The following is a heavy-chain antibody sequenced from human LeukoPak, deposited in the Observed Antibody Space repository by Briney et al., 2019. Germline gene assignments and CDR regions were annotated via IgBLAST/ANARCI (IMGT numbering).Heavy chain of an antibody. CDR2: IYYSVGT. D-gene: IGHD5-12*01. CDR1: GGSLGSGGYY. V-gene: IGHV4-31*01. J-gene: IGHJ4*02. Sequence: PSETLSLTCTVSGGSLGSGGYYWRWTRQHPEKGLEWNRYIYYSVGTYYNPSLRSQINISLEPSKNQFALELNSVTAADTAVYCCARVGRYSGYAAIWGQGTLATVSS. CDR3: ARVGRYSGYAAI.